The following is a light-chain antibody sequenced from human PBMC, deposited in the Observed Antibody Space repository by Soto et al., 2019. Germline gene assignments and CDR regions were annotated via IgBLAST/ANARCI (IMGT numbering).Light chain of an antibody. CDR3: SSYTRNSTLV. J-gene: IGLJ2*01. CDR1: SSDVGGYNY. Sequence: QSVLTQPASVSGSPGQSITISCTGTSSDVGGYNYVSWYQQHPGKAPKFMIYEGSNRPSGVSTRFSGSKSGNTATLTISGLQAEDEADYYCSSYTRNSTLVFGGGTKLTVL. V-gene: IGLV2-14*01. CDR2: EGS.